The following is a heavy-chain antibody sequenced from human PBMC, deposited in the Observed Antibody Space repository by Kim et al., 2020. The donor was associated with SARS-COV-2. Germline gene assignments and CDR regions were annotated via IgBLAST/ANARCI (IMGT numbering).Heavy chain of an antibody. J-gene: IGHJ4*02. D-gene: IGHD2-15*01. CDR1: GFTFDDYA. CDR2: ISWNSGSI. Sequence: GGSLRLSCAASGFTFDDYAMQWVRQAPGKGLEWVSGISWNSGSIGYADSVKGRFTISRDNAKNSLYLQMNSLRAEDTALYYCAKFSRAANFDYWGQGTLVTVSS. V-gene: IGHV3-9*01. CDR3: AKFSRAANFDY.